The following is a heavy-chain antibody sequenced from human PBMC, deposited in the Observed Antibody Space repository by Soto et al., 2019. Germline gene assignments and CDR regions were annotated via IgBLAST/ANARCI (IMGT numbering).Heavy chain of an antibody. J-gene: IGHJ3*02. V-gene: IGHV3-64D*06. D-gene: IGHD3-22*01. CDR2: ISSNGGST. Sequence: GGSLRLSCLASRFTFSTYAMHWVRQAPGKGLEYVSTISSNGGSTYYADSVKGRFTISRDNPKNTLYLQMSSLRAEDTAVYYCVKYYCDSSGYYGLNAFDIWGQGTMVTVSS. CDR1: RFTFSTYA. CDR3: VKYYCDSSGYYGLNAFDI.